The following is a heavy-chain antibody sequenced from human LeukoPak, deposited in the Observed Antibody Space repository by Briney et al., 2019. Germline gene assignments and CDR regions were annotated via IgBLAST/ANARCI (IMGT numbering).Heavy chain of an antibody. V-gene: IGHV4-34*01. D-gene: IGHD5-12*01. CDR2: INHSGST. CDR3: ARDQVATSVFLDY. Sequence: SETLSLTCAVYGGSFSGYYWSWIRQPPGKGLEWIGEINHSGSTNYNPSLKSRVTISVDTSKNQFSLKLSSVTAADTAVYYCARDQVATSVFLDYWGQGTLVTVSS. CDR1: GGSFSGYY. J-gene: IGHJ4*02.